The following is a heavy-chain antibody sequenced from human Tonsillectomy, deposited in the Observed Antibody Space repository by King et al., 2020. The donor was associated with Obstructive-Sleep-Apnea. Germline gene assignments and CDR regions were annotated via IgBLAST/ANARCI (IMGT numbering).Heavy chain of an antibody. CDR1: GGSISSYC. CDR3: ARLLFGSCYVVDN. J-gene: IGHJ4*02. Sequence: VQLQESGPGLVRPSETLSLTCTVSGGSISSYCWSWIRQPPGKGLEWIGYISYSGSTNYNPSLKSRVTISVDTSKNQFSLKLSSVTAADTAVYYCARLLFGSCYVVDNWGQGSLVTVSS. D-gene: IGHD2-2*01. CDR2: ISYSGST. V-gene: IGHV4-59*08.